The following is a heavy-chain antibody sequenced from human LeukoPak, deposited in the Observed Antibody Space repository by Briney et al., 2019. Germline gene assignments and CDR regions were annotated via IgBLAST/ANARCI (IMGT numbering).Heavy chain of an antibody. V-gene: IGHV3-7*01. CDR2: IKQDGSEK. J-gene: IGHJ4*02. Sequence: GGSLRLSCAASGFTFSSYWMSWVRQAPGKGLEWVANIKQDGSEKYYVDSVKGRFTISRDNAKNSLYLQMNSLRAEDTAVYYCARINTYYDILTGYSNFDYWGQGTLVTVSS. CDR1: GFTFSSYW. D-gene: IGHD3-9*01. CDR3: ARINTYYDILTGYSNFDY.